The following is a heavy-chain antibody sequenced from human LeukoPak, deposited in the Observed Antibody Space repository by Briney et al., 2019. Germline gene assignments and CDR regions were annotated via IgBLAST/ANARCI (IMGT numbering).Heavy chain of an antibody. J-gene: IGHJ4*02. CDR3: ARQYSSEFDY. V-gene: IGHV3-30*02. CDR1: GFTFSRFG. Sequence: PGGSLRLSCGASGFTFSRFGMHWVRQAPGKGLEWVALIRYDGSDKYYADSVRGRFTISRDNSKNTFYLQMDSLRTDDTAVYYCARQYSSEFDYWGQGTMVTVSS. D-gene: IGHD6-19*01. CDR2: IRYDGSDK.